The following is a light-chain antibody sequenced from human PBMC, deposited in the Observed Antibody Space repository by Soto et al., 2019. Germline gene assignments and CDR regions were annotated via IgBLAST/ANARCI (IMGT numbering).Light chain of an antibody. V-gene: IGKV1-39*01. J-gene: IGKJ1*01. CDR2: RAS. CDR1: QTVGDH. CDR3: HQTFLSPPT. Sequence: DIQMTQSPSSLSASVGDRVTITCRASQTVGDHLNWYQQKPGTAPKLLFSRASRLQSGVPSRFTGSVLATDFTLTISSLQPEDFATYYCHQTFLSPPTFGQGTKVEIK.